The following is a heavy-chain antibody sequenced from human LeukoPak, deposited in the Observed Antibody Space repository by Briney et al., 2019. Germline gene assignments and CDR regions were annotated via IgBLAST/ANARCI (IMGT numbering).Heavy chain of an antibody. CDR3: TTDLAYPAFDI. Sequence: GGSLRLSCAASGFTFSNAWMSWVRQAPGKGLEWVGRIKGKTDGGTTDYAAPVKGRFTISRDDSKNTLYLQMNSLKTEDTAVYYCTTDLAYPAFDIWGQGTMVTVSS. V-gene: IGHV3-15*01. J-gene: IGHJ3*02. CDR2: IKGKTDGGTT. CDR1: GFTFSNAW.